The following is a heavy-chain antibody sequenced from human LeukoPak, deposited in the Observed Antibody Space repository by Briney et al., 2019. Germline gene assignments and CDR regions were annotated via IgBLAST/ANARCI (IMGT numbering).Heavy chain of an antibody. J-gene: IGHJ4*02. CDR3: ATTLVAGANYYFDY. CDR2: IIPLFDTT. CDR1: GVSFNTYS. Sequence: SVKVSCKASGVSFNTYSISWVRQAPGQGLGWMGRIIPLFDTTDYAQNFHGRVTISADTSTSTVNMELSSLRSDDTAVYYCATTLVAGANYYFDYWGQGTLVTVSS. D-gene: IGHD6-19*01. V-gene: IGHV1-69*06.